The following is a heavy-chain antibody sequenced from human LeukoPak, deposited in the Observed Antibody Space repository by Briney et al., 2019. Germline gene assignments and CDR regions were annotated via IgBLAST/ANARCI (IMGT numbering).Heavy chain of an antibody. V-gene: IGHV1-24*01. CDR3: ATGPVASFGPDMGV. J-gene: IGHJ6*03. CDR2: FDPEDGET. Sequence: GASVKVSCKVSGYTLTELSMHWVRQAPGKGLEWMEGFDPEDGETIYAQKFQGRVTMTEDTSTDTAYMELSSLRSEDTAVYYCATGPVASFGPDMGVWGKGTTVTVSS. D-gene: IGHD3-3*01. CDR1: GYTLTELS.